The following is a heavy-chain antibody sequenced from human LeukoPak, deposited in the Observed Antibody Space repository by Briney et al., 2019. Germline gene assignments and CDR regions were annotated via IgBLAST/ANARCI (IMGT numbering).Heavy chain of an antibody. CDR3: TRDNRGTYPIDY. Sequence: PGGSLRLSCAASGFSFSSYWMHWVRQAPGKGLVWVSYINGEGTDARYADSVKGRFTISGDNAKNTVYLQMLSLRAEDTALYFCTRDNRGTYPIDYWGQGTQVTVSS. J-gene: IGHJ4*02. CDR2: INGEGTDA. D-gene: IGHD1-26*01. V-gene: IGHV3-74*01. CDR1: GFSFSSYW.